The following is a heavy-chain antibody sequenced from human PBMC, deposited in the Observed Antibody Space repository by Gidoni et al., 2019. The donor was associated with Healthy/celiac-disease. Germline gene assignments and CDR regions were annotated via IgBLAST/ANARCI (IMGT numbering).Heavy chain of an antibody. J-gene: IGHJ6*02. V-gene: IGHV3-30*18. Sequence: YDGSNKYYADSVKGRFTISRDNSKNTLYLQMNSLRAEDTAVYYCAKGVRRWWSLYYYYGMDVWGQGTTVTVSS. CDR3: AKGVRRWWSLYYYYGMDV. D-gene: IGHD2-21*02. CDR2: YDGSNK.